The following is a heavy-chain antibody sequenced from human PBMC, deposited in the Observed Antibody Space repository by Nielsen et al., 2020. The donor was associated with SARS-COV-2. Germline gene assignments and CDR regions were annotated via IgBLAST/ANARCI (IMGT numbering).Heavy chain of an antibody. D-gene: IGHD6-13*01. CDR2: LSGRGGT. J-gene: IGHJ6*02. CDR3: AKAVRKRVAADVPYSFGLDV. Sequence: GESLKISCRASGFSFSGYAMSWVRQAPGKGLEWVSALSGRGGTHYADFVKGRFTTSTDTSRTTLYLQMNSLRADDTAVFYCAKAVRKRVAADVPYSFGLDVWGPGTTVTVSS. CDR1: GFSFSGYA. V-gene: IGHV3-23*01.